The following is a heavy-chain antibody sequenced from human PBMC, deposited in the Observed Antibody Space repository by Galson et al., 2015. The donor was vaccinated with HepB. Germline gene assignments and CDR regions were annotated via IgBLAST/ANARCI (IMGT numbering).Heavy chain of an antibody. V-gene: IGHV3-15*01. CDR1: GFTFSNAW. J-gene: IGHJ3*02. CDR2: IKSKTDGGTT. CDR3: TTSIAVSGTGAFDI. D-gene: IGHD6-19*01. Sequence: SLRLSCAASGFTFSNAWMSWVRQAPGKGLEWVGRIKSKTDGGTTDYAAPVKGRFTISRDDSKNTLYLQMNSLKTEDTAVYYCTTSIAVSGTGAFDIWGQGTMGTVSS.